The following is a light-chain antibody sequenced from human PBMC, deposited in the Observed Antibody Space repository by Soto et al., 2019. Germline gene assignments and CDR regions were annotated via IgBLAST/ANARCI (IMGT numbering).Light chain of an antibody. CDR1: SSDVGGHSY. V-gene: IGLV2-11*01. Sequence: QSALTQPRSVSGSPGQSVAISCTGTSSDVGGHSYVSWYQHHPGKAPKLMIYDFTNRPTGVPDRLSGSMSGNTASLTISGLQAEDEGDYYCCSYAGSYVVFGGGTKLTVL. CDR2: DFT. J-gene: IGLJ2*01. CDR3: CSYAGSYVV.